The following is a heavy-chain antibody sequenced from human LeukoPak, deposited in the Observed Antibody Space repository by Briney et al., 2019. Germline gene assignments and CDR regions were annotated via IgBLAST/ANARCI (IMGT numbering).Heavy chain of an antibody. CDR2: IYYSGST. V-gene: IGHV4-59*01. CDR1: GRSKSSYY. D-gene: IGHD3-9*01. J-gene: IGHJ3*02. CDR3: ARVNRYYDILTGYYDDAFDI. Sequence: TSETLSLLCSVSGRSKSSYYWSWIRRPPGKALEGIGYIYYSGSTNYNPSLTSRVPISADSSKTQFTLKLSSVTAADTAVYCCARVNRYYDILTGYYDDAFDICSQGTMVTVSS.